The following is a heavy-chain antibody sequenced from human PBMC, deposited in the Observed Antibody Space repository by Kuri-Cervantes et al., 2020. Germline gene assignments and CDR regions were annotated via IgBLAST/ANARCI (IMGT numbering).Heavy chain of an antibody. CDR3: AREYDYGDYAIGAFDI. V-gene: IGHV3-21*04. CDR2: ISSSSSYI. D-gene: IGHD4-17*01. CDR1: GFTFSSYS. J-gene: IGHJ3*02. Sequence: GESLKISCAASGFTFSSYSMNWVRQAPGKGLEWVSSISSSSSYIYYADSVKGRFTISRDNAKNSLYLQMNSLRAEDTAVYYCAREYDYGDYAIGAFDIWGQGQWSPSPQ.